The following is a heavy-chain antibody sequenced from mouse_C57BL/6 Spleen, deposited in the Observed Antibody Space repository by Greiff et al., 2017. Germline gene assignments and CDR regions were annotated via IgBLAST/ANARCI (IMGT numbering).Heavy chain of an antibody. D-gene: IGHD4-1*01. CDR3: ARINWDSYAMDY. CDR2: FHPYNDDT. J-gene: IGHJ4*01. V-gene: IGHV1-47*01. CDR1: GYTFTTYP. Sequence: VHLVESGAELVKPGASVKMSCKASGYTFTTYPIEWMKQNHGKSLEWIGNFHPYNDDTKYNEKFKGKATLTVEKSSSTVYLELSRLTSDDSAVYYCARINWDSYAMDYWGQGTSVTVSS.